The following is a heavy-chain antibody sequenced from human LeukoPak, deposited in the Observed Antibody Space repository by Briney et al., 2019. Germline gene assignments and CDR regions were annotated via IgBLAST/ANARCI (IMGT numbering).Heavy chain of an antibody. CDR2: IRGSGSPI. V-gene: IGHV3-48*01. D-gene: IGHD2-2*01. CDR1: GFTFSTYS. CDR3: ARVGYCSSTSCSPGAFDI. Sequence: GGSLRLSCAASGFTFSTYSMNWVRQAPGKGLEWVSYIRGSGSPIYYADSVKGRFTISRDNSKNTLYLQMNSLRAEDTAVYYCARVGYCSSTSCSPGAFDIWGQGTMVTVSS. J-gene: IGHJ3*02.